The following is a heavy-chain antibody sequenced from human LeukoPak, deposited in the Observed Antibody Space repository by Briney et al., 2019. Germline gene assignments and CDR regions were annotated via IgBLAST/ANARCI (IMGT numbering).Heavy chain of an antibody. CDR1: GGSVSSGSYY. Sequence: SETLSLTCTVSGGSVSSGSYYWSWIRQPPGKGLEWIGYIYYSGSTNYNPSLKSRVTISVDTSKNQFSLKLSSVTAADTAVYYCARGLLRHYYYYGMDVWGQGTTVTVSS. CDR3: ARGLLRHYYYYGMDV. D-gene: IGHD3-10*01. J-gene: IGHJ6*02. V-gene: IGHV4-61*01. CDR2: IYYSGST.